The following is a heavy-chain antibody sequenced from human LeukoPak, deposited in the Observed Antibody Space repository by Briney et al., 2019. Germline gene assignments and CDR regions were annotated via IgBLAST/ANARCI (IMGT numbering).Heavy chain of an antibody. Sequence: PRGSLRLSCAASGFTFSSYSLNWVRQAPGKGLEWVSFISSSSITIYYADSVKGRFTISRDNAEKSLYLQMNSLRAEDTAVYYCARDRGGSYSAIGYWGQGTLVTVSS. J-gene: IGHJ4*02. D-gene: IGHD2-15*01. CDR2: ISSSSITI. CDR1: GFTFSSYS. V-gene: IGHV3-48*04. CDR3: ARDRGGSYSAIGY.